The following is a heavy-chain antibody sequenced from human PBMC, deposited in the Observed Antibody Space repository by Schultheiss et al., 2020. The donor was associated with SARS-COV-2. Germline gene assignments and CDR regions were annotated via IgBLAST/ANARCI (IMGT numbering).Heavy chain of an antibody. CDR1: GFTFSGSA. CDR3: ASTVGYSSSSGFVNYYYYMDV. D-gene: IGHD6-6*01. J-gene: IGHJ6*03. V-gene: IGHV3-7*02. Sequence: GGSLRLSCAASGFTFSGSAMHWVRQASGKGLEWVANIKQDGSEKYYVDSVKGRFTISRDNAKNSLYLQMNSLRAEDTAVYYCASTVGYSSSSGFVNYYYYMDVWGKGTTVTVSS. CDR2: IKQDGSEK.